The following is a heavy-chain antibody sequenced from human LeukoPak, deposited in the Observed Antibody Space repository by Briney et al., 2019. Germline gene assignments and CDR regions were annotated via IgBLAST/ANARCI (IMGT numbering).Heavy chain of an antibody. V-gene: IGHV3-30-3*01. D-gene: IGHD7-27*01. Sequence: GGSLRLSCAASGFTFNTYALHWVRQAPGKGLEWVSFISYDGSTKYYADSVKGRFTISRDNSKNTLYLQMNSLRAEDTAVYYCANSKLGELDYWGQGTLVTVSS. CDR3: ANSKLGELDY. CDR2: ISYDGSTK. CDR1: GFTFNTYA. J-gene: IGHJ4*02.